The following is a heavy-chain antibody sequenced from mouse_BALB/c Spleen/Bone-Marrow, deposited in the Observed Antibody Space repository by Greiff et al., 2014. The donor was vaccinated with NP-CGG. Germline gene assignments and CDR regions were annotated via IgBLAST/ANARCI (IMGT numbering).Heavy chain of an antibody. D-gene: IGHD2-10*02. V-gene: IGHV1S29*02. CDR3: ARSYGNWYFDV. J-gene: IGHJ1*01. CDR2: IYPYNGGT. CDR1: GYTFTDYN. Sequence: EVKLQESGPELVKPEASVKISCKASGYTFTDYNMHWVKQSHGKSLEWIGYIYPYNGGTGYNQKFKSKATLTVDNSSSTAYMELRSLTSEDSAVYYCARSYGNWYFDVWGAGTTVTVSS.